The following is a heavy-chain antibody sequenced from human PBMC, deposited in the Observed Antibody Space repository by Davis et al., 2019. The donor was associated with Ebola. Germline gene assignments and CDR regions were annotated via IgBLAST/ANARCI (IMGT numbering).Heavy chain of an antibody. V-gene: IGHV4-39*07. CDR1: GGSISSSSYY. D-gene: IGHD3-10*01. CDR2: IYHTGST. CDR3: ATLAGPGF. J-gene: IGHJ4*01. Sequence: MPSETLSLTCTVSGGSISSSSYYWGWIRQPPGKGLEWIGSIYHTGSTYYSPSLKSRVTISIDTSKNQFSLTLNSVTAADTAVYYCATLAGPGFWGHGTLVTVSS.